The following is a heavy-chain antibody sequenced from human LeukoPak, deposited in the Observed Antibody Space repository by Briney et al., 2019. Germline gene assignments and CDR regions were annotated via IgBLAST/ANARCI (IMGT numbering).Heavy chain of an antibody. Sequence: VGSLRLSCAASGFTFSSYSMNWVRQAPGKGLEWVSSISSSSSYIYYADSVKGRFTISGDNAENSLYLQMNSLRAEDTAVYYCARVKRVATIPTYDYWGQGTLVTASS. J-gene: IGHJ4*02. V-gene: IGHV3-21*01. CDR2: ISSSSSYI. D-gene: IGHD5-12*01. CDR3: ARVKRVATIPTYDY. CDR1: GFTFSSYS.